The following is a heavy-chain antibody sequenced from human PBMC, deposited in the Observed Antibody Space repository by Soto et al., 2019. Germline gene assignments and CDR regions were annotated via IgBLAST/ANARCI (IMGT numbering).Heavy chain of an antibody. CDR2: IWYDGSNK. CDR1: GFTCGSFG. D-gene: IGHD6-19*01. CDR3: ARETHSSGWSGYFDY. Sequence: AWGSLRLPCAAVGFTCGSFGGRRVRQAPGKGLEWVAVIWYDGSNKYYADSVKGRFTISRDNSKNTLYLQMNSLRAEDTAVYYCARETHSSGWSGYFDYWGQGTLVTVSS. V-gene: IGHV3-33*01. J-gene: IGHJ4*02.